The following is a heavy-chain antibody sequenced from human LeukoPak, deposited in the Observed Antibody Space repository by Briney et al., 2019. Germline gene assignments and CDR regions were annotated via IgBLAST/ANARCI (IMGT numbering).Heavy chain of an antibody. Sequence: GGSLRLSCAASEFTFSSYEMNWVRQAPGKGLEWVSYISSSGSTIYYANSVKGRFTVSRDNVKKSLYLQMNSLRAEDTAIYYCATYYYDSSAQRGDDAFDIWGQGTMVTVSS. V-gene: IGHV3-48*03. CDR2: ISSSGSTI. CDR1: EFTFSSYE. D-gene: IGHD3-22*01. CDR3: ATYYYDSSAQRGDDAFDI. J-gene: IGHJ3*02.